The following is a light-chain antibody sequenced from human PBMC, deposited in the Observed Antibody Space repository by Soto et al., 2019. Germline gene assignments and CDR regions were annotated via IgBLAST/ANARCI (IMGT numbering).Light chain of an antibody. Sequence: DIQMTQSPSTLSASVGDRVTITCRASQSITSFLAWYQQKPGSAPTLLIYKASTLETGVPSRFSGSGSGTEFTLTISSLQPDDFAIYYCQQYNGYPLTFGQGTRLEIK. CDR1: QSITSF. CDR3: QQYNGYPLT. J-gene: IGKJ5*01. V-gene: IGKV1-5*03. CDR2: KAS.